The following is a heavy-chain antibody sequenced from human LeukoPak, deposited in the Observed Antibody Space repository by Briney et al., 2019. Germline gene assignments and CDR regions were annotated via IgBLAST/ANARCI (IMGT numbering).Heavy chain of an antibody. V-gene: IGHV3-53*01. Sequence: GGSLRLSCAASGFTFSSYAMHWVRQAPGKGLEWVSVIYSGGSTYYADSVKGRFTISRDNSKNTLYLQMNSLRAEDTAVYYCARWAPGATHFDFWGQGTLVTVSS. CDR3: ARWAPGATHFDF. D-gene: IGHD1-26*01. CDR1: GFTFSSYA. J-gene: IGHJ4*02. CDR2: IYSGGST.